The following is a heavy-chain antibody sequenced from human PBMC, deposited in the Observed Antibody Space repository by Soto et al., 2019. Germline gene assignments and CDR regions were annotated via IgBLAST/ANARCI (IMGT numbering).Heavy chain of an antibody. CDR1: GGSISSSKW. CDR2: IYHSGST. D-gene: IGHD3-10*01. V-gene: IGHV4-4*02. J-gene: IGHJ4*02. CDR3: AARNDGSGSLDY. Sequence: QVQLQESGPGLAKPSGTLSLTCAVSGGSISSSKWWSWVRQPPGKGLEWIGEIYHSGSTNYNPSLKSRVTISVDKSMNQFSLKLSAVTAADTAVCYCAARNDGSGSLDYWGQGTLVTVSS.